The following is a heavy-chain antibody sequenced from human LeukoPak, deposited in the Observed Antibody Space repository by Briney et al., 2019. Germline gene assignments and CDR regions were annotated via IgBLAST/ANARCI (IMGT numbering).Heavy chain of an antibody. Sequence: GRSLRLSCAASGFTFSSYGMHWVRQAPGKGLEWVAVIWYDGSNKYYADSVKGRFTISRDNSKNTLYLQMNSLRAEDTAVYYCARETPYYYDSSGYYYESLYYGMDVWGQGTTVTVSS. CDR3: ARETPYYYDSSGYYYESLYYGMDV. D-gene: IGHD3-22*01. CDR1: GFTFSSYG. V-gene: IGHV3-33*01. CDR2: IWYDGSNK. J-gene: IGHJ6*02.